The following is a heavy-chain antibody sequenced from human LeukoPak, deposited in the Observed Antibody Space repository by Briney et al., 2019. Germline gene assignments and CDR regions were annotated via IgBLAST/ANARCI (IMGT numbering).Heavy chain of an antibody. Sequence: PSETLSLTCTVSGGSISSYYWSWIRQPPGKGLEWIGYIYYSGSTNYNPSLKSRVTISVDTSKNQFSLKLSSVTAADTAVYYCAGGNYDILTGNYANWFDPWGQETWVTVSS. CDR2: IYYSGST. CDR1: GGSISSYY. J-gene: IGHJ5*02. D-gene: IGHD3-9*01. CDR3: AGGNYDILTGNYANWFDP. V-gene: IGHV4-59*01.